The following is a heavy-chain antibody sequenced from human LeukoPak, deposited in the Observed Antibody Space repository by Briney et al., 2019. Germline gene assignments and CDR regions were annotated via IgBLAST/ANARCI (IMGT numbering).Heavy chain of an antibody. CDR2: IHYSGST. D-gene: IGHD4-11*01. CDR1: GGSISSSSYY. CDR3: ARAIYSNYNFDY. Sequence: PSETLSLTCTVSGGSISSSSYYWGWIRQPPGQGLQWIGCIHYSGSTYYNPSHKSRITISVDTSKSQFSLKLNSVTAADTAVYYCARAIYSNYNFDYWGQGTLVTVSS. J-gene: IGHJ4*02. V-gene: IGHV4-39*01.